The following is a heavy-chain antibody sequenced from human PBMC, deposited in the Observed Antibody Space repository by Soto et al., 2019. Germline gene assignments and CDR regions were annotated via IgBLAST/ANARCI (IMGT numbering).Heavy chain of an antibody. Sequence: PSETLSLTCTISGGSISSYYWSWIRQPPGKGLEWIGYIYYSGSTNYNPSLKSRVTISVDTSKNQFSLKLSSVTAADTAVYYCARHPTVATIMNWFDPWGQGTLVTVSS. D-gene: IGHD5-12*01. CDR1: GGSISSYY. V-gene: IGHV4-59*08. CDR3: ARHPTVATIMNWFDP. CDR2: IYYSGST. J-gene: IGHJ5*02.